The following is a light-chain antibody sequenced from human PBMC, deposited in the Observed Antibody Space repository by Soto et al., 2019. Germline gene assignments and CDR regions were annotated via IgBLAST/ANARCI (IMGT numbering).Light chain of an antibody. CDR2: QHS. CDR3: QAWDSSTDVV. CDR1: KLGDKY. V-gene: IGLV3-1*01. J-gene: IGLJ2*01. Sequence: SYELTQPPSVSVSPGQTASITCSGGKLGDKYTCWYQQKPGQSPVLVIYQHSQRPSRIPERFSGSNSGNTATLAISGTQAMDEADYYCQAWDSSTDVVFGGGTKVTVL.